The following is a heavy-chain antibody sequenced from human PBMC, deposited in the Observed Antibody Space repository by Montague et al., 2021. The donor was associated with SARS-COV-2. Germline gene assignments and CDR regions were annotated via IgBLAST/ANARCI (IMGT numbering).Heavy chain of an antibody. CDR1: GDSVLNRTAA. D-gene: IGHD7-27*01. CDR2: TFYRSTFYH. Sequence: CAISGDSVLNRTAAWYWIRQYPSRGLEWLGRTFYRSTFYHDYAPXAKSRIIINADTSKNQFSLQLSSVTPDDTAVYYCARDSELGNEALDIWGRGTMVTVSS. V-gene: IGHV6-1*01. CDR3: ARDSELGNEALDI. J-gene: IGHJ3*02.